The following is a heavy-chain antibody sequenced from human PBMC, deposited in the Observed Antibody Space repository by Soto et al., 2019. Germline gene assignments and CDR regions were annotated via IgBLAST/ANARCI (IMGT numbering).Heavy chain of an antibody. CDR1: GDSISSGAYS. D-gene: IGHD2-21*02. CDR2: IYHSGIT. V-gene: IGHV4-30-2*06. J-gene: IGHJ3*02. Sequence: SETLSLTCTVSGDSISSGAYSWNWIRQSPGKGLEWMGYIYHSGITYSNPSLKRRVTMSVDRSKNPFSLKLRSSPAAHPAASSSPRGLTVSARTFDIWGQGTMVTVSS. CDR3: PRGLTVSARTFDI.